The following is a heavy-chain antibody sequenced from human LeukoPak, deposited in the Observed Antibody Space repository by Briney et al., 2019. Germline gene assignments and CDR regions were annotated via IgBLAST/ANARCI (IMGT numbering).Heavy chain of an antibody. Sequence: GESLKISCKGSGYGFTSYWIGWVRQMPGKGLEWMGIIYPGDSDTRYSPSFQGQVTISADKSISTAYLQWSSLKASDTAMYYCARRYSGYDSGGYYFDYWGQGTLVTVSS. D-gene: IGHD5-12*01. CDR1: GYGFTSYW. CDR2: IYPGDSDT. CDR3: ARRYSGYDSGGYYFDY. V-gene: IGHV5-51*01. J-gene: IGHJ4*02.